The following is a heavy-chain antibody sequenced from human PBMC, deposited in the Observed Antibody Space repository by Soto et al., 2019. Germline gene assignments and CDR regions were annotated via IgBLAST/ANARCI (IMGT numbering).Heavy chain of an antibody. CDR1: GFTFSNYA. CDR2: VTTRGSST. D-gene: IGHD5-12*01. J-gene: IGHJ4*02. V-gene: IGHV3-23*01. CDR3: AKSSGYRGFHDGPDSKWFDY. Sequence: EVQLLESGGTLVQPGGSLRLSCVASGFTFSNYAMSWVRQAPGKGLEWVSTVTTRGSSTYYADSVKGRFAISSDESMNTLYLQMNSLRADDTAVYYCAKSSGYRGFHDGPDSKWFDYWGQGTLVTVSS.